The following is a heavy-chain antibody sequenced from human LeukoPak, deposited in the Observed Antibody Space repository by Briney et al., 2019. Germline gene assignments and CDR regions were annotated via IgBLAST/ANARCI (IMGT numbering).Heavy chain of an antibody. CDR3: TKDRDSAASDIDV. CDR1: GFTFSIYA. CDR2: TRYDGSTK. V-gene: IGHV3-30*02. Sequence: GGSLRLSCAASGFTFSIYAMTWVRQAPGKGLEWVAFTRYDGSTKYYADSVNGRFTISRDNSKNTLYLQMNSLRAEDTAMYYCTKDRDSAASDIDVWGRGTTVTVSS. J-gene: IGHJ6*03. D-gene: IGHD6-13*01.